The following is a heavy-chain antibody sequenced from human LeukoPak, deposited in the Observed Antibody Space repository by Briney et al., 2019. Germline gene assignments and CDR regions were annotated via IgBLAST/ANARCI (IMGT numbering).Heavy chain of an antibody. CDR2: ISKSGVIT. D-gene: IGHD3-3*01. CDR3: ARDEVITIFGATNALFDY. Sequence: GGSLRLSCAASGFILTNYAMSWVRQAPGKGLEWVSAISKSGVITYYADSVKGRFTISRDNSKNTLYLQMNSLRAEDTAVYYCARDEVITIFGATNALFDYWGQGTLVTVSS. J-gene: IGHJ4*02. CDR1: GFILTNYA. V-gene: IGHV3-23*01.